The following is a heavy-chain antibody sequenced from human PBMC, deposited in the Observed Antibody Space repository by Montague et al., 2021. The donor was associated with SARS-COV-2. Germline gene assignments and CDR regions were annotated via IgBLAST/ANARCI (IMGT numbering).Heavy chain of an antibody. J-gene: IGHJ4*02. CDR2: ITGSGSNT. CDR1: GFAFSNYA. D-gene: IGHD1-1*01. CDR3: ARQNWNDGGDY. V-gene: IGHV3-23*01. Sequence: SLRLSCAASGFAFSNYAMSWVRQAPGKGLEWVSAITGSGSNTYYADSMKGRFTIFRDNSRSTLYLQINSLRAEDTAVYYCARQNWNDGGDYWGPGTLVTGSS.